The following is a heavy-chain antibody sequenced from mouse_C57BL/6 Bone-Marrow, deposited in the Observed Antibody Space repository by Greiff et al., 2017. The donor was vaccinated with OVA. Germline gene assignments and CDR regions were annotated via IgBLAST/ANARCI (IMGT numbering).Heavy chain of an antibody. CDR3: AREVLAWLAY. V-gene: IGHV1-81*01. Sequence: LVESGAELARPGASVKLSCKASGYTFTSYGISWVKQRTGQGLEWIGEIYPRSGNTYYNEKFQGKATLTADTSSSTAYMELRSLTSEDSAVYFCAREVLAWLAYWGRGTLVTVSA. CDR1: GYTFTSYG. J-gene: IGHJ3*01. CDR2: IYPRSGNT.